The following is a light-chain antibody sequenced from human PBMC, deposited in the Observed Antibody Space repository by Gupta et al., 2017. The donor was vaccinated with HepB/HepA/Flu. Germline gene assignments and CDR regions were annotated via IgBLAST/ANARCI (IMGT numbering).Light chain of an antibody. J-gene: IGLJ2*01. V-gene: IGLV1-47*01. CDR3: AAWDDRLSGML. CDR1: ISNIGNNY. CDR2: RNN. Sequence: QTLLTQPPSASGTPGQRVAISCSGSISNIGNNYVYWYQHLPGTTPKLLIYRNNQRASGVPDRFSVAKSDTSASLAISGLRSEDEADYYCAAWDDRLSGMLFGGGTKLTVL.